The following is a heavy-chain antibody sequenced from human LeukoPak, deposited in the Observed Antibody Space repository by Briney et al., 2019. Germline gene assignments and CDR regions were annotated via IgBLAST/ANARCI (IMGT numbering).Heavy chain of an antibody. Sequence: SGTLSLTCTVSGGSISNSRYYWGWIRQPPGKGLEWIGGIYYSGSTYYNPSLKSRGTISVDTSKNQFSLKLNSVTAADTAMYYCASPPSYYDSSGSTAYYWGQGTLVTVSS. J-gene: IGHJ4*02. CDR2: IYYSGST. V-gene: IGHV4-39*01. D-gene: IGHD3-22*01. CDR1: GGSISNSRYY. CDR3: ASPPSYYDSSGSTAYY.